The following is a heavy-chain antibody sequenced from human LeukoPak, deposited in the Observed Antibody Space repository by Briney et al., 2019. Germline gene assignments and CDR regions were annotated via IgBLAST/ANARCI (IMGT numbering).Heavy chain of an antibody. CDR3: AKPPHGQWLAFDY. Sequence: PGGSLRLSCAASGFTFSNYAMSWVRQAPGRGLEWVSSVSDSNGSTYYADSVKGRFTISRDNSKNRLYLQMNSLRAEDTAVYYCAKPPHGQWLAFDYWGQGTLVTVSS. J-gene: IGHJ4*02. CDR2: VSDSNGST. CDR1: GFTFSNYA. D-gene: IGHD6-19*01. V-gene: IGHV3-23*01.